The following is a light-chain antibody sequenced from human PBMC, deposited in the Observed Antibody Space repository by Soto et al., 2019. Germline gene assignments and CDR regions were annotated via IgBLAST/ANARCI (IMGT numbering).Light chain of an antibody. CDR1: DIGGES. CDR2: ANS. J-gene: IGLJ2*01. CDR3: QVWDTSSDQVL. V-gene: IGLV3-21*02. Sequence: SYELTQPPSVSLAPGQTAIISCGGSDIGGESVHWYQQKPGQAPVLVVYANSDRPSGIPDRFSGSNSGNTATLTISRVEAGDEADYYCQVWDTSSDQVLFGGGTQLTVL.